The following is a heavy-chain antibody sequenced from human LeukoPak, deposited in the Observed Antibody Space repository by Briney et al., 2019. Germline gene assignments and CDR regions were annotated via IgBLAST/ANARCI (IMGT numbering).Heavy chain of an antibody. CDR2: IYSGGST. Sequence: GGSLRLSCAASGFTVSSNYMSWVRQAPGKGLEWVSVIYSGGSTYYADSVKGRFTTSRDNSKNTVYLQMNSLRAEDTAVYYCANTADSSGYYFDYWGQGTLVTVSS. V-gene: IGHV3-53*01. CDR1: GFTVSSNY. J-gene: IGHJ4*02. CDR3: ANTADSSGYYFDY. D-gene: IGHD3-22*01.